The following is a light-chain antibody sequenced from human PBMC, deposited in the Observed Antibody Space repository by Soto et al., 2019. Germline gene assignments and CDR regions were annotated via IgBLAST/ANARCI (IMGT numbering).Light chain of an antibody. CDR2: DDN. Sequence: QSVLTQPPSVSAAPGQKVTISCSGSSSNIGGNSVSWYQQLPGTAPKLLIYDDNKRPSGIPDRFSGSKSGTSATLDITGFQTGDEADYYCGSWDSSLSDYVFGTGTKVTV. J-gene: IGLJ1*01. CDR3: GSWDSSLSDYV. CDR1: SSNIGGNS. V-gene: IGLV1-51*01.